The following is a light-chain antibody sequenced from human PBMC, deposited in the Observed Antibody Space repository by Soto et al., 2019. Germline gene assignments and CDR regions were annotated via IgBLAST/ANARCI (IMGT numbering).Light chain of an antibody. CDR2: DAS. V-gene: IGKV1-5*01. J-gene: IGKJ1*01. Sequence: DIQMTQSPSTLSASVGDRVTITCRASQSISSWLAWYQQKPGKAPKLLIYDASSLESGVPSRFSGSGSGTEFTLTISSLQSEDFAVYYCQQYNNWPVFGQGTKVDIK. CDR1: QSISSW. CDR3: QQYNNWPV.